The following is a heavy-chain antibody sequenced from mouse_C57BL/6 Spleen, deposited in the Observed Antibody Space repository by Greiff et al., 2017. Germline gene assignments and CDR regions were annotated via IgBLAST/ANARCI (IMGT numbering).Heavy chain of an antibody. Sequence: QVQLQQPGTELVKPGASVKLSCKASGYTFTSYWMHWVKQRPGQGLEWIGNIDSSNGGTNYNEKFKSKATLTVDKSSSTAYMQLSSLTSEDSAVYYCARGDSSGYVGAWFAYWGQGTLVTVSA. V-gene: IGHV1-53*01. CDR2: IDSSNGGT. J-gene: IGHJ3*01. CDR3: ARGDSSGYVGAWFAY. D-gene: IGHD3-2*02. CDR1: GYTFTSYW.